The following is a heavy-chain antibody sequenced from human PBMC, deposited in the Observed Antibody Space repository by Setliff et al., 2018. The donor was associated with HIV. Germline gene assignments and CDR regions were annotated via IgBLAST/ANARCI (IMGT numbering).Heavy chain of an antibody. CDR2: IKQDESER. CDR3: ARDPYDSRALDSSAYGAFDF. V-gene: IGHV3-7*01. Sequence: GGSLRLSCAASGFTFNRNCMSWVRQVPGKGLEWVATIKQDESERHYVDAVKGRFTISRDNPKNPLYLQMNSLRAEDSAVYYCARDPYDSRALDSSAYGAFDFWGQGTTVTVSS. CDR1: GFTFNRNC. J-gene: IGHJ3*01. D-gene: IGHD3-22*01.